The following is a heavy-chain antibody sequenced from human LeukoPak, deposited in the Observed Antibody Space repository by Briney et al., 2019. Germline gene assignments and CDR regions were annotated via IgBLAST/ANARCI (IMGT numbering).Heavy chain of an antibody. CDR2: IWYDGSNK. CDR3: ARDPYSGSYYPDC. J-gene: IGHJ4*02. V-gene: IGHV3-33*01. D-gene: IGHD1-26*01. CDR1: GFTFSSYG. Sequence: GGSLRLSCAASGFTFSSYGMHWVRQAPGKGLEWVAVIWYDGSNKYYADSVKGRFTISRDNSKNTLYLQMNSLRAEDTAVYYCARDPYSGSYYPDCWGQGTLVTVSS.